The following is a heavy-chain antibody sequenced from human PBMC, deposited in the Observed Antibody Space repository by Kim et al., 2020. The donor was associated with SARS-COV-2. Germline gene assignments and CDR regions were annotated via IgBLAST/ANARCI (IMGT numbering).Heavy chain of an antibody. CDR2: IIPIFGTA. D-gene: IGHD3-22*01. Sequence: SVKVSCKASGGTFSSYAISWVRQAPGQGLEWMGGIIPIFGTANYAQKFQGRVTITADESTSTAYMELSSLRSEDTAVYYCARDGTGAMIVVEYAFDIWGQGTMVTVSS. CDR3: ARDGTGAMIVVEYAFDI. CDR1: GGTFSSYA. J-gene: IGHJ3*02. V-gene: IGHV1-69*13.